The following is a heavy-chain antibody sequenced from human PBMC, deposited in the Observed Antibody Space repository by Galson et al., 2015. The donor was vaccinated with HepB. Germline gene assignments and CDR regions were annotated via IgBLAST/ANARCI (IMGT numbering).Heavy chain of an antibody. D-gene: IGHD3-9*01. CDR3: AKALDYDILSCDDY. CDR1: GFTFSSYA. J-gene: IGHJ4*02. V-gene: IGHV3-23*01. CDR2: ISGSGGST. Sequence: SLRLSCAASGFTFSSYAMSWVRQAPGKGLEWVSAISGSGGSTYYADSVKGRFTISRDNSKNTLYLQMNSLRAEDTAVYYCAKALDYDILSCDDYWGQGTLVTVSS.